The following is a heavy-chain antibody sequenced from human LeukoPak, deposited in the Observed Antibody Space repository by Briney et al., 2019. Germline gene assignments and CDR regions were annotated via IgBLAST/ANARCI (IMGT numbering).Heavy chain of an antibody. D-gene: IGHD4-23*01. CDR3: TTRYGGNFYADY. J-gene: IGHJ4*02. V-gene: IGHV3-9*01. CDR2: LSWNGATV. CDR1: GFTFDDYA. Sequence: GRSLRLSCAASGFTFDDYAMHWVRQAPGKGLEWVSGLSWNGATVGYADSVKGRFTISRDNTKNSLYLQMSSLKTEDTAVYYCTTRYGGNFYADYWGQGTLVTVSS.